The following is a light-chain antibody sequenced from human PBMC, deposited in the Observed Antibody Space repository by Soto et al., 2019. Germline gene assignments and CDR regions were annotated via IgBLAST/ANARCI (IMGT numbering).Light chain of an antibody. Sequence: DIQLTQSPSTLSASVGDRVSITCRASQSINTWLAWYQQKPGKAPKLLIYRASSVEGGVPSRFSGSGYGTEFTLIISSLQPDDFSAYFCHHYDSYSGTFGPGTKVDIK. CDR3: HHYDSYSGT. CDR2: RAS. V-gene: IGKV1-5*03. J-gene: IGKJ3*01. CDR1: QSINTW.